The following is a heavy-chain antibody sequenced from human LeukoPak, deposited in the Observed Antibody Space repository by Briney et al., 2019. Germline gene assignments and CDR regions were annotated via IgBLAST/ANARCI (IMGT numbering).Heavy chain of an antibody. D-gene: IGHD4-17*01. J-gene: IGHJ4*02. CDR2: IYYDGTT. CDR1: GFTVSSNY. Sequence: PGGSLRLSCAASGFTVSSNYMNWVRQAPGQGLEWVSIIYYDGTTYYADSVKGRFTISRDNSKNTLYLQMNSLRAEDTAVYYCARVLWNGDYPRFDYWGQGTLVTVSS. CDR3: ARVLWNGDYPRFDY. V-gene: IGHV3-53*01.